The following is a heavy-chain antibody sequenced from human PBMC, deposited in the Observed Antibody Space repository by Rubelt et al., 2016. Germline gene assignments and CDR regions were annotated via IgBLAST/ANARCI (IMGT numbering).Heavy chain of an antibody. V-gene: IGHV4-4*01. J-gene: IGHJ5*02. CDR2: IYHSGST. D-gene: IGHD2-2*01. CDR1: GGSISSSNW. Sequence: HVQLQESGPGLVKPSGTLSLTCAVSGGSISSSNWWSWVRQPPGKGLEWIAEIYHSGSTNYNPSLKSRVHISVDRSKNQFSWRLGSGTAADTAGCCCARETPAARGLFDPWGHGTLVTVSA. CDR3: ARETPAARGLFDP.